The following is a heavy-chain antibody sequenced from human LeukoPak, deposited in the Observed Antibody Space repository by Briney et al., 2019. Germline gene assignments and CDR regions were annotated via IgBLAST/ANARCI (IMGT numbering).Heavy chain of an antibody. V-gene: IGHV1-18*01. CDR3: ARDIVVVPDADFLVSNWFDP. Sequence: ASVKVSCKASGYTFTSYGISWVRQAPGQGLEWMGWISAYNGNTNYAQKLQGRVTMTTDTSTSTAYMELRSLRSDDTAVYYCARDIVVVPDADFLVSNWFDPWGQGTLVTVSS. D-gene: IGHD2-2*01. J-gene: IGHJ5*02. CDR1: GYTFTSYG. CDR2: ISAYNGNT.